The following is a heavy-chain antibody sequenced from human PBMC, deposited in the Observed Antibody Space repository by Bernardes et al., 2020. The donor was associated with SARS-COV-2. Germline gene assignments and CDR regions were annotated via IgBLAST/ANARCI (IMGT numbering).Heavy chain of an antibody. Sequence: ETLSLTCTVSGGSISSYYWSWIRQPPGKGLEWIGYIYYSGSTNYNPSLKSRVTISVDTSKNQFSLKLSSVTAADTAVYYCARGIGMATITPFYPWGQGTLVTVSS. CDR1: GGSISSYY. CDR2: IYYSGST. V-gene: IGHV4-59*08. D-gene: IGHD5-12*01. J-gene: IGHJ5*02. CDR3: ARGIGMATITPFYP.